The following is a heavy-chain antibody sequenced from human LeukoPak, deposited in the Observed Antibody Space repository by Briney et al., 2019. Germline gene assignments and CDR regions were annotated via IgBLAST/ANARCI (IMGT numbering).Heavy chain of an antibody. D-gene: IGHD3-3*01. CDR2: INQDGSEK. CDR3: AREKSGYPDY. J-gene: IGHJ4*02. CDR1: GFPFSTFW. Sequence: GGSLRLSCAVSGFPFSTFWMSWVRQAPGKGLEWVANINQDGSEKYYVDSVRGRFAISRDNAKNSLYLQMNSLRAEDTAVYYCAREKSGYPDYWGQGTLVTVSS. V-gene: IGHV3-7*03.